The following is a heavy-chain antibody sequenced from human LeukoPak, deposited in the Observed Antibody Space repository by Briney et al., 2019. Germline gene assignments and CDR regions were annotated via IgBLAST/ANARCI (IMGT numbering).Heavy chain of an antibody. D-gene: IGHD3-3*01. J-gene: IGHJ1*01. CDR2: ISGSGGST. CDR3: AVAIFGVVTHAEYFQH. V-gene: IGHV3-23*01. Sequence: GGSLRLSCAASGFTFSSYAMSWVRQAPGKGLEWVSAISGSGGSTYYADSVKGRFTISRDNSKNTLYLQMNSLRAEDTAVYYCAVAIFGVVTHAEYFQHWGQGTLVTASS. CDR1: GFTFSSYA.